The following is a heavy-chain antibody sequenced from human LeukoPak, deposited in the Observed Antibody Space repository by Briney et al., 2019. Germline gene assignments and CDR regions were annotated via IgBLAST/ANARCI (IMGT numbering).Heavy chain of an antibody. CDR2: ISDIGGST. J-gene: IGHJ4*02. V-gene: IGHV3-23*01. D-gene: IGHD1-1*01. CDR3: ARVFSNPTGNDY. CDR1: GFTFSTYA. Sequence: PGGSLRLSCAASGFTFSTYAMSWVRQAPGKGLEWVSTISDIGGSTYYADSVKGRLTISRDNSKNTLYLQMNSLSAEDTAVYYCARVFSNPTGNDYWGQGTLVTVSS.